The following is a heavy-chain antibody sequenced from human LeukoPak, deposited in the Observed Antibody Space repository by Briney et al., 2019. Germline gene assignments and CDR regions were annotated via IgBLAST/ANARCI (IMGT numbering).Heavy chain of an antibody. V-gene: IGHV1-46*01. CDR1: GYTFTGYF. CDR3: ARGAMATQEDYYYYYMDV. Sequence: ASVKVSCKASGYTFTGYFMHWVRQAPGQGLEWMGIINPSGGSTSYAQKFQGRVTMTRDMSTSTVYMELSSLRSEDTAVYYCARGAMATQEDYYYYYMDVWGKGTTVTVSS. CDR2: INPSGGST. J-gene: IGHJ6*03. D-gene: IGHD5-24*01.